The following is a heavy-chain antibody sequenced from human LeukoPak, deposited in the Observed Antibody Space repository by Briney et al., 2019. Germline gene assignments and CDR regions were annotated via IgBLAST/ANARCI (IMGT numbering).Heavy chain of an antibody. V-gene: IGHV1-24*01. J-gene: IGHJ4*02. Sequence: EASVKVSCKASGYTLNELSIHWVRQAPGKGLEWMGGFDPEDGETIYAQKFRGRLTMTEDTSTDTAYMELSSLRSDDTAVHYCTTDLDYWGQGSLVTVSS. CDR1: GYTLNELS. CDR2: FDPEDGET. CDR3: TTDLDY.